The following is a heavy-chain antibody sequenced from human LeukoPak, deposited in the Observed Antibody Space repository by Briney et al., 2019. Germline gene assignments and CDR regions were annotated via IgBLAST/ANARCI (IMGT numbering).Heavy chain of an antibody. CDR2: IYSGGST. J-gene: IGHJ6*03. D-gene: IGHD2-2*01. V-gene: IGHV3-53*01. CDR1: GLTVSSNY. Sequence: GGSLRLSCAASGLTVSSNYMSWVRQAPGKGLEWVSVIYSGGSTYYADSVKDRFTISRDTAKNSLYLQMNSLRAEDTAVYYCARGPAASHYYYYYYMDVWGKGTTVTVSS. CDR3: ARGPAASHYYYYYYMDV.